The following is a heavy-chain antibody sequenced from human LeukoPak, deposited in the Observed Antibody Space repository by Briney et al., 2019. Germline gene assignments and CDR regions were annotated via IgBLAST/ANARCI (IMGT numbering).Heavy chain of an antibody. CDR3: ARSIAARHYYYYGMDV. CDR1: GGTFSSYA. CDR2: IIPIFGIA. V-gene: IGHV1-69*04. Sequence: GASVKVSCKASGGTFSSYAISWVRQPPGQGLEWMGRIIPIFGIANYAQKFQGRVTITADKSTSTAYMELSSLRSEDTAVYYCARSIAARHYYYYGMDVWGQGTTVTVSS. J-gene: IGHJ6*02. D-gene: IGHD6-6*01.